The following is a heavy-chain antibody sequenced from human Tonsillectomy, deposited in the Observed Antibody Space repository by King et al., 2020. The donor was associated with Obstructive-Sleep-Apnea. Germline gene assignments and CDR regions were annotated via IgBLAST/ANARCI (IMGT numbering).Heavy chain of an antibody. J-gene: IGHJ6*02. Sequence: QLVESGGGVVQPGRSLRLSCAASGFTFSNYAMHWVRQAPGKGLEWGAVISYDGGNKFYADSVKGRFTISRDNSKNTLWLQMDSLRAEDTAVYYCARDRISGGYSVRGMDVWGQGTTVTVSS. V-gene: IGHV3-30*04. CDR2: ISYDGGNK. CDR1: GFTFSNYA. CDR3: ARDRISGGYSVRGMDV. D-gene: IGHD1-26*01.